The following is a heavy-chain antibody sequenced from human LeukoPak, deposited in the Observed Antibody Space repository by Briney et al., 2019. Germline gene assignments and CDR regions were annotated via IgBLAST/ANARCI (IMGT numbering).Heavy chain of an antibody. J-gene: IGHJ4*02. V-gene: IGHV3-33*01. CDR3: ARSPLGYCSGGSCYD. CDR2: IWYDGSNK. Sequence: PGGSLRLSWAASGFTFSSYGMHWVRQAPGKGLGWVAVIWYDGSNKYYADFVKGRFTISRDNSKNTLYLQMNSLRAEDTAVYYCARSPLGYCSGGSCYDWGQGTLVTVSS. D-gene: IGHD2-15*01. CDR1: GFTFSSYG.